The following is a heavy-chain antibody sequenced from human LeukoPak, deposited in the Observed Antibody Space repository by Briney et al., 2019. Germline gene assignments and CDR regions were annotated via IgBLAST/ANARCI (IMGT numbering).Heavy chain of an antibody. J-gene: IGHJ4*02. D-gene: IGHD5-24*01. CDR3: ARDFGDGYNYDY. CDR1: GYTFTGYY. Sequence: ASVKVSCKASGYTFTGYYMHWVRQAPGQGLEWMGWINPNSGGTNYAQKFQGRVTMTGDTSISTAYMELSRLRSDDTAVCYCARDFGDGYNYDYWGQGTLVTVSS. CDR2: INPNSGGT. V-gene: IGHV1-2*02.